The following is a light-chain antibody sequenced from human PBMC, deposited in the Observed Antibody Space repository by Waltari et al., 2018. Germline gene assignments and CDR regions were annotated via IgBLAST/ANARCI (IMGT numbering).Light chain of an antibody. CDR1: RSTIVNYTD. J-gene: IGLJ2*01. V-gene: IGLV2-14*03. CDR3: SSYISSDTLEL. Sequence: HSDLTQPASVSRSLGQSTTIAFTGTRSTIVNYTDVFWYQQHPGKAPKLIIFDVSNRPSGVSDRFSGSKSGNTASLTISGLQAEDEADYYCSSYISSDTLELFGGGTSLTVL. CDR2: DVS.